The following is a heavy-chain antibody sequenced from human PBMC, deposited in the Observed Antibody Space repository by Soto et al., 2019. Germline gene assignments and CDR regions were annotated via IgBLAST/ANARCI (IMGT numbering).Heavy chain of an antibody. CDR3: ARGPGYYFDY. Sequence: EVQLVESGGGLVQPGGSLKLSCAAYGFTFSSYDMHWVRQAPGKGLEYVSAISSNGGSTYYANSVKGRFTISRDNSKNTLYLQMGSLRAEDMAVYYCARGPGYYFDYWGQGTLVTVSS. CDR1: GFTFSSYD. V-gene: IGHV3-64*01. J-gene: IGHJ4*02. CDR2: ISSNGGST.